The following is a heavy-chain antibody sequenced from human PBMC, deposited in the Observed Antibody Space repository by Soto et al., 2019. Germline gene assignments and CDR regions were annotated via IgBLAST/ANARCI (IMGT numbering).Heavy chain of an antibody. CDR2: IIPIFSSR. CDR1: RDTFNKYA. V-gene: IGHV1-69*01. CDR3: ARGETYLGV. Sequence: QVQLVQSGAEVKKPGSSVKVPCKTSRDTFNKYAFNWVRQAPGQGLEWMGWIIPIFSSRNYAEKFQGRVTITADDSTSTAYMELRSLRFEDTAVYYCARGETYLGVWGQGTTVTVSS. D-gene: IGHD3-16*01. J-gene: IGHJ6*02.